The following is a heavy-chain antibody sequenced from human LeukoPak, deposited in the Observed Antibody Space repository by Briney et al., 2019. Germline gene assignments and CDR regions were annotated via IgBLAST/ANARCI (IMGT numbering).Heavy chain of an antibody. Sequence: GGSLRLSCVTSGFTFSSYEMNWVRQAPGKGLEWLSHISTSGNTICNANSVKGRFTISRDNAQNSVYLQMHSLTAEDTGLYYCARDATTAVGWVYMDVWGKGTTVTISS. V-gene: IGHV3-48*03. CDR1: GFTFSSYE. CDR2: ISTSGNTI. J-gene: IGHJ6*03. D-gene: IGHD6-13*01. CDR3: ARDATTAVGWVYMDV.